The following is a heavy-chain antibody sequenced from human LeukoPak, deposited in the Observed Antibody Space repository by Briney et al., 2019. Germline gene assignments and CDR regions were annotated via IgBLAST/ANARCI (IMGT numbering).Heavy chain of an antibody. V-gene: IGHV4-59*01. CDR2: IYYSGST. Sequence: MTSETLSLTCTVSGGSISSYYWSWIRQPPGRGLEWIGYIYYSGSTNYNPSLKSRVTISVDTSKNQFSLKLSSVTAADTAVYYCARDVVAAGADNWFDPWGQGTLVTVSS. CDR1: GGSISSYY. J-gene: IGHJ5*02. CDR3: ARDVVAAGADNWFDP. D-gene: IGHD6-13*01.